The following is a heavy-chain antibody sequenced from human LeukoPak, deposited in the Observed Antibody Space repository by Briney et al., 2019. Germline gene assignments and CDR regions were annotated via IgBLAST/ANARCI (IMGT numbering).Heavy chain of an antibody. J-gene: IGHJ4*02. CDR3: ARSNIASAGDF. D-gene: IGHD6-13*01. CDR2: IFASGST. V-gene: IGHV4-4*07. Sequence: SETLSLTCNVSGGSISGYSWNWIRQPAGKGLEWIGRIFASGSTNYNPSLKSRVSMSVDTSKSQFSLKLSSVTAADTAIYYCARSNIASAGDFWGQGTLVTVSS. CDR1: GGSISGYS.